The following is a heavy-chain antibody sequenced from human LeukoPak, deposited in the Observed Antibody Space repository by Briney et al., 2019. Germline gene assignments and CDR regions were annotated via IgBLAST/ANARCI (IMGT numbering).Heavy chain of an antibody. CDR2: IYTSGST. CDR1: GGSISSYY. Sequence: SESLSLTRTVSGGSISSYYWIWMRQPAGKGLEWIGRIYTSGSTNYNPSLKSRVTMSVDTSKNQFSLKLSSVTAADTAVYYCARFDCSGGSCYDYWGQGTLVTVSS. J-gene: IGHJ4*02. V-gene: IGHV4-4*07. D-gene: IGHD2-15*01. CDR3: ARFDCSGGSCYDY.